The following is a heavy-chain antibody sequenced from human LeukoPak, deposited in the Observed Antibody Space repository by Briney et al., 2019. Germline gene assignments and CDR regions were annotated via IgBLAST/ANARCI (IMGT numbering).Heavy chain of an antibody. J-gene: IGHJ6*04. CDR2: IYYSGST. D-gene: IGHD3-22*01. V-gene: IGHV4-39*02. CDR1: GDSITGSSYY. CDR3: AKDPYYYDSSGMDV. Sequence: SETLSLTCTVSGDSITGSSYYWGWIRQPPGKGLEWIGSIYYSGSTYYNPSLKSRVTISVDTSKNQFSLKLPSVSAADTAVYYCAKDPYYYDSSGMDVWGKGTTVTVSS.